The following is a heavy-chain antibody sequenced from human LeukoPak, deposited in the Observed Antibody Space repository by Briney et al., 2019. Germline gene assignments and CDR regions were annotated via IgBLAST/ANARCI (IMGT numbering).Heavy chain of an antibody. CDR1: GFTFSSYW. Sequence: GGSLRLSCAASGFTFSSYWMSWVRQAPGKGLEWISHINSDSNTYHADSVKGRFTISRDNAKNSLYLQMNSLRAEDTAIYYCARGGASRPDFWGQGTMVTVSS. V-gene: IGHV3-21*05. D-gene: IGHD1-26*01. CDR3: ARGGASRPDF. CDR2: INSDSNT. J-gene: IGHJ3*01.